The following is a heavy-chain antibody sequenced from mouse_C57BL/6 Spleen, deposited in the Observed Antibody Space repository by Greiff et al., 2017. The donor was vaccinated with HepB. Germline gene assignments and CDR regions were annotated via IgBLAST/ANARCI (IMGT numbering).Heavy chain of an antibody. J-gene: IGHJ3*01. CDR1: GYTFTDYY. CDR3: AKAYDHDPY. Sequence: EVQLQQSGPELVKPGASVKISCKASGYTFTDYYMNWVKQSHGKSLEWIGDINPNNGGTSYNQKFKGKATLTVDKSSSTAYMELRSLTSEDSAVYYCAKAYDHDPYWGQGTLVTVSA. D-gene: IGHD2-4*01. V-gene: IGHV1-26*01. CDR2: INPNNGGT.